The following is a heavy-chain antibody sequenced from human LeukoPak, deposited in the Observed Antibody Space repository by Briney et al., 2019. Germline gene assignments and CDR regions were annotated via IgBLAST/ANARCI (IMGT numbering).Heavy chain of an antibody. Sequence: GGSLRLSCAASGFTFSSYWMHWVRQAPGKGLVWVSPINRDGSMTYYAEAVKGRFTISRDNAKNKLYVQMNRLRAEDTAVYYCARDEGIEATIRGFDHWGRGTLVTVSS. CDR3: ARDEGIEATIRGFDH. V-gene: IGHV3-74*01. CDR1: GFTFSSYW. J-gene: IGHJ4*02. CDR2: INRDGSMT. D-gene: IGHD5-12*01.